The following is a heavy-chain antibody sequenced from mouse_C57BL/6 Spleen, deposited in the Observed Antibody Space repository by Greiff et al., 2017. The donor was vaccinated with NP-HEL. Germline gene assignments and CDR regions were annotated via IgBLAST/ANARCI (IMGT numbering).Heavy chain of an antibody. CDR2: ISYDGSN. J-gene: IGHJ2*01. V-gene: IGHV3-6*01. CDR3: ARDNYSTFFDY. Sequence: EVQVVESGPGLVKPSQSLSLTCSVTGYSITSGYYWNWIRQFPGNKLEWMGYISYDGSNNYNQSLKNRISITLDTSKNQFFLKLNSVTTEYTATYYFARDNYSTFFDYWGQGTTLTVSS. D-gene: IGHD2-5*01. CDR1: GYSITSGYY.